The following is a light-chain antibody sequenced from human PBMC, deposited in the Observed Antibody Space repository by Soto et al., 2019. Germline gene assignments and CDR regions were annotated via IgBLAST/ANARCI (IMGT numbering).Light chain of an antibody. J-gene: IGKJ1*01. Sequence: ETVWTQSTATQSLSPGVKAILSGTASQSVASAYLAWFQHKPGQAPRLLIYSASIRATGIPDRFSGSGSGTDFTLTIGRLEPEDFAVYYCHQYSNSRGTFGQGTKVDIK. CDR3: HQYSNSRGT. V-gene: IGKV3-20*01. CDR2: SAS. CDR1: QSVASAY.